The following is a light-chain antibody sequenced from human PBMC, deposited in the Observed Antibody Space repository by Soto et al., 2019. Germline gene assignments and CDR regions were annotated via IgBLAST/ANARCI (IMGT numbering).Light chain of an antibody. CDR2: DVS. J-gene: IGLJ2*01. Sequence: QSALTQPASVYGSPGQSITISCTGTSSDVGGYNYVFWYQQHPGKAPKLIIYDVSNRPSGVSYRFSGSKSGNTASLTISGLQAEDEADYYCSSYTSSITVVFGGGTKLTVL. V-gene: IGLV2-14*01. CDR1: SSDVGGYNY. CDR3: SSYTSSITVV.